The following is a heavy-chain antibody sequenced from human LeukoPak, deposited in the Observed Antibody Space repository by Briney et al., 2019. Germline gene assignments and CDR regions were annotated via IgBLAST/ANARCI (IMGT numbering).Heavy chain of an antibody. D-gene: IGHD5-12*01. CDR1: GFTVSSNY. J-gene: IGHJ1*01. CDR3: ARDAPSGQMYFQH. CDR2: IYSGGST. V-gene: IGHV3-53*01. Sequence: GGSLRLSCAASGFTVSSNYMSWVRQAPGKGLEWISVIYSGGSTFYADSVKGRFTISRDNSKNTLSLQMNSLRAEDTAVYYCARDAPSGQMYFQHWGQGTLVTVSS.